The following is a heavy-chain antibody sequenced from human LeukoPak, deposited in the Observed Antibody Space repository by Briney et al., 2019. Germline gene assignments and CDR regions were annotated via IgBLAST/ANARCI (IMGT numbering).Heavy chain of an antibody. V-gene: IGHV3-30*04. D-gene: IGHD6-13*01. CDR3: ARDGIAAAGTQTYFDY. J-gene: IGHJ4*02. CDR1: GFTFSSDA. CDR2: ISYDGSNK. Sequence: GGSLRLSCAASGFTFSSDAMHWVRQAPGKGLEWVAVISYDGSNKYYADSVKGRFTISRDNSKNTLYLQMNSLRAEDTAVYYCARDGIAAAGTQTYFDYWGQGTLVTVSS.